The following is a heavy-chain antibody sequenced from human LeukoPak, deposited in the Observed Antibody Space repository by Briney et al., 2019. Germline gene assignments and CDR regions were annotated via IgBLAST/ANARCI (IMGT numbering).Heavy chain of an antibody. CDR1: GFTVSSNY. D-gene: IGHD3-22*01. J-gene: IGHJ4*02. CDR3: ARASFMYYYDSSGYYPRDY. V-gene: IGHV3-53*01. CDR2: IYSGGST. Sequence: GGSLRLSCAASGFTVSSNYMSWVRQAPGKGLEWVSVIYSGGSTYYADSVKGRFTISRDNSKNTLYLQMNSLRAEDTAVYYCARASFMYYYDSSGYYPRDYWGQGTLVTVSS.